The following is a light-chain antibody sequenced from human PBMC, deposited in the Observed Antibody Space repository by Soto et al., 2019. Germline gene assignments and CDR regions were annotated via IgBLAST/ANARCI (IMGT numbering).Light chain of an antibody. Sequence: EIVLTQSPGTLSFSPGERATLSCRASQSVGSDYLAWYQQKPGQAPRILIFGASGRATGIPDRFSGSGSGTDFALTISRLEPEDYAVYYCQQYGRSPPTFGQGTKVDIK. CDR3: QQYGRSPPT. CDR2: GAS. J-gene: IGKJ1*01. V-gene: IGKV3-20*01. CDR1: QSVGSDY.